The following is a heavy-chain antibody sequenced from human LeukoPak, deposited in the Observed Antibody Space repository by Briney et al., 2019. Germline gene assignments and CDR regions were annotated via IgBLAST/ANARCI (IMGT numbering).Heavy chain of an antibody. D-gene: IGHD3/OR15-3a*01. J-gene: IGHJ5*02. CDR2: FYSGGTT. CDR3: ARVSFGPASEWFDP. V-gene: IGHV3-53*01. Sequence: EGSLRLSCAASGFNVRSKYMSWVRKAPGKGLECVSVFYSGGTTAYADSVKGRFTVSIDNSNNTLYLQMNSLRAEDTPVYYCARVSFGPASEWFDPWGQATLVTVSS. CDR1: GFNVRSKY.